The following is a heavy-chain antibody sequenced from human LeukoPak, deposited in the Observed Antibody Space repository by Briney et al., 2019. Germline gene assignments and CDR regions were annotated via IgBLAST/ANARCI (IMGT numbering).Heavy chain of an antibody. CDR3: ARDMSFAVSMVSPDY. Sequence: ASVKVSCKTSGYSFSSYGISWVRQAPGRGLEWMGWISATNGNTKYTQSLQGRVTMTTDTSTRTAYMELRSLTSDDTAIYYCARDMSFAVSMVSPDYWGQGTLVTVSS. CDR2: ISATNGNT. D-gene: IGHD2-8*01. V-gene: IGHV1-18*01. J-gene: IGHJ4*02. CDR1: GYSFSSYG.